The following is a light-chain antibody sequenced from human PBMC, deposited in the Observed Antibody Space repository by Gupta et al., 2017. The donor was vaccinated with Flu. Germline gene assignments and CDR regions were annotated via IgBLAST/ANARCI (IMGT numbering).Light chain of an antibody. CDR2: GAS. CDR3: QQYKSWPPYS. V-gene: IGKV3-15*01. J-gene: IGKJ2*03. CDR1: QTIGSN. Sequence: EIVITQSPATLSVSPGEGATLSCRASQTIGSNLAWYQQRPGQAPRLLIDGASSRATGIPARFSGSGSGTEFTLTISSLQSEDFAVYYCQQYKSWPPYSFGQGTKLELK.